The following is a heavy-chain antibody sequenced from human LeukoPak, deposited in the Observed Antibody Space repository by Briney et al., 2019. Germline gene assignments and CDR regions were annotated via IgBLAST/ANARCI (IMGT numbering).Heavy chain of an antibody. CDR1: GFTFSSYA. J-gene: IGHJ4*02. V-gene: IGHV3-64*01. D-gene: IGHD1-26*01. CDR2: ISSNGGST. CDR3: ARSGSGSYTFDY. Sequence: GGSLRLSCAASGFTFSSYAMHWVRQAPGEGLEYVSAISSNGGSTYYANSVKGRFTISRDNSKNTLYLQMGSLRAEDMAVYYCARSGSGSYTFDYWGQGTLVTVSS.